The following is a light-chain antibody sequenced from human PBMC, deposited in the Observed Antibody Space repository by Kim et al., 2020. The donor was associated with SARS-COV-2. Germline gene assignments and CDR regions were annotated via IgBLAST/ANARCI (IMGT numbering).Light chain of an antibody. V-gene: IGKV3-20*01. CDR1: QRVSSSY. Sequence: APGEGATPSCRASQRVSSSYLAWYQQKPGQAPRLLIYGASSRATGIPDRFSGSGSGTDFTLTISRLEPEDFAVYYCQQYGSAPLTFGGGTKVDIK. J-gene: IGKJ4*01. CDR3: QQYGSAPLT. CDR2: GAS.